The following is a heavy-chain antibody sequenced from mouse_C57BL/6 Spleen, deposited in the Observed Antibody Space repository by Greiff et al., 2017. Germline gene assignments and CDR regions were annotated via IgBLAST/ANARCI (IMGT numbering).Heavy chain of an antibody. CDR1: GYTFTDSE. CDR2: IDPETGGT. D-gene: IGHD4-1*01. J-gene: IGHJ2*01. V-gene: IGHV1-15*01. Sequence: VQRVESGAELVRPGASVTLSCKASGYTFTDSEMHWVKQTPVHGLEWIGAIDPETGGTAYNQKFKGKAILTADKSSSTAYMELRSLAAEDSDVYDCTRRFELDYWGQGTTLTVSS. CDR3: TRRFELDY.